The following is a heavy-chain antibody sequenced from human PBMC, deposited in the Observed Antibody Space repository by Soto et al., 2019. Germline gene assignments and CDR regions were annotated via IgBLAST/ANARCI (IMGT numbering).Heavy chain of an antibody. J-gene: IGHJ6*02. CDR3: ARDGLELRGYYYGMDV. D-gene: IGHD1-7*01. Sequence: PSETLSLTCTVSGGSISGYYWSWIRQPAGKGLEWIGRIYTSGSTNYNPSLKSRVTMSVDTSKNQFSLKLSSVTAADTAVYYCARDGLELRGYYYGMDVWGQGTTVTVSS. V-gene: IGHV4-4*07. CDR2: IYTSGST. CDR1: GGSISGYY.